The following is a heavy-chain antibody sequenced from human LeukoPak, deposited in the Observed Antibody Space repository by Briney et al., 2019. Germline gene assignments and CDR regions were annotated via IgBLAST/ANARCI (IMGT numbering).Heavy chain of an antibody. CDR2: ISISSSYI. D-gene: IGHD6-13*01. J-gene: IGHJ4*02. CDR3: AGYGEAAGTLFEY. CDR1: GFTFSSYS. V-gene: IGHV3-21*01. Sequence: GGSLRLSCAASGFTFSSYSMNWVRQAPGKGLEWVSSISISSSYIYYAYSVKGRFTISRDNPKNSTYLQMNSLRAEDTAVSYCAGYGEAAGTLFEYWGQGTLVTVAS.